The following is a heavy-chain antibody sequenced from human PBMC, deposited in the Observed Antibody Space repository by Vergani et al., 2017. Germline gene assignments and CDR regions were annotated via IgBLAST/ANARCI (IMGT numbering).Heavy chain of an antibody. Sequence: EVHLEESGGGLVQPGGSLRLSCAASGFTFGDYYMAWIRLAPGKGLDWVASIKRDGTETFYVDSVKGRFTFSRDNAKTTLYLQMNSLRDEDRGVYYCARISGGSAPYLHYWGQGTLVTVAS. D-gene: IGHD2-15*01. V-gene: IGHV3-7*01. J-gene: IGHJ1*01. CDR2: IKRDGTET. CDR1: GFTFGDYY. CDR3: ARISGGSAPYLHY.